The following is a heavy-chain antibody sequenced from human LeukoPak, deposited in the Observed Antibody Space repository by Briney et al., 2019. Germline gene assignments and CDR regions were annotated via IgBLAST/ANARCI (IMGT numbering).Heavy chain of an antibody. J-gene: IGHJ4*02. CDR1: GGSITSSGYY. CDR2: IYYGGST. D-gene: IGHD1-7*01. Sequence: SETLSLTCTVSGGSITSSGYYGGWIRQPPGKGLEWIGTIYYGGSTYYTPSLKRRVTISVDTSKNQFFLNMSSVTAADTAVYYCARPRHNWNYYFDYWGQGTLVTVSS. V-gene: IGHV4-39*01. CDR3: ARPRHNWNYYFDY.